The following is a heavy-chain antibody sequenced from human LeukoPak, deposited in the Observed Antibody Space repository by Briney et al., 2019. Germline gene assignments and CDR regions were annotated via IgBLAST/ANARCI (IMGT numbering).Heavy chain of an antibody. D-gene: IGHD1-26*01. V-gene: IGHV4-59*01. CDR1: GGSISSYY. Sequence: PSETLSLTCTVSGGSISSYYWSWIRQPPGKGLEWIGYIYYSGSTSYNPSLNSRVTISIDTSKNQFSLNLSSVTAADTAVYYCARDNRGTYYGDYDYWGQGTLVTVSS. CDR2: IYYSGST. J-gene: IGHJ4*02. CDR3: ARDNRGTYYGDYDY.